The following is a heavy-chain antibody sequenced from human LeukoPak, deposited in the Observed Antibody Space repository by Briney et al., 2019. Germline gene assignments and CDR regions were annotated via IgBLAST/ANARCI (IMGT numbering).Heavy chain of an antibody. D-gene: IGHD3-3*01. V-gene: IGHV7-4-1*02. CDR1: GYTFTSYA. CDR3: ARESGSFYDFWSGYYTRSAAYFDY. CDR2: INTNTGNP. Sequence: ASVKVSCKASGYTFTSYAMNWVRQAPGQGLEWMGWINTNTGNPTYAQGFTGRFVFSLDTSVSTAYLQISSLKAEDTAVYYCARESGSFYDFWSGYYTRSAAYFDYWGQGTLVTVSS. J-gene: IGHJ4*02.